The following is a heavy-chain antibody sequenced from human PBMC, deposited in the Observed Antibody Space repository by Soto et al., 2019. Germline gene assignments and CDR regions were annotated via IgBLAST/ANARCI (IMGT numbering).Heavy chain of an antibody. Sequence: SETLSLTCTVSGGSISSGDYYWSWIRQPPGKGLEWIGYIYYSGSTYYNPSLKSRVTISVDTSKNQFSLKLSSVTAADTAVYYCARAYCGGDCYKAGSNWFDPWGQGTLVTDSS. CDR1: GGSISSGDYY. CDR3: ARAYCGGDCYKAGSNWFDP. CDR2: IYYSGST. V-gene: IGHV4-30-4*01. D-gene: IGHD2-21*02. J-gene: IGHJ5*02.